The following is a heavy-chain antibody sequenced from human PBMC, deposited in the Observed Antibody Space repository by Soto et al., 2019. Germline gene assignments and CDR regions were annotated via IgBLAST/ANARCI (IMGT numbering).Heavy chain of an antibody. V-gene: IGHV3-23*01. Sequence: EAGGGLVQPGGSLRLSCAASGFTFSTYAMIWVRQAPGKGLEWVSVITGSGGSTYYADSVKRRFTISRDTSKNTLFLQMNSLRAENTAVYYCAKDRYGDYGGIDYWGQGTMVTVSS. CDR3: AKDRYGDYGGIDY. D-gene: IGHD4-17*01. J-gene: IGHJ4*02. CDR1: GFTFSTYA. CDR2: ITGSGGST.